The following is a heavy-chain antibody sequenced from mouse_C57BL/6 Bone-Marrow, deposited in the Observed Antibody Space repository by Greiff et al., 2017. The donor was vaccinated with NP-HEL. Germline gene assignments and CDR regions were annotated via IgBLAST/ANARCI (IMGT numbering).Heavy chain of an antibody. CDR3: ARDGHYYGSTSYYAMDY. Sequence: DVMLVESGGGLVKPGGSLKLSCAASGFTFSSYAMSWVRQTPEKRLEWVATISDGGSYTNYPDNVKGRVTISRDNAKNNLYLQMSHLKSEDTAMYYCARDGHYYGSTSYYAMDYWGQGTSVTVSS. J-gene: IGHJ4*01. CDR1: GFTFSSYA. CDR2: ISDGGSYT. V-gene: IGHV5-4*01. D-gene: IGHD1-1*01.